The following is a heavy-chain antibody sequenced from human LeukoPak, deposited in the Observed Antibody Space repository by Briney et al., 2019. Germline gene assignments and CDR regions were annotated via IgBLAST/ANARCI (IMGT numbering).Heavy chain of an antibody. Sequence: GGSLRLSCVASGFSLSDYYMSWIRQAPGKGLEWVSYIGSTIYYADSVKGRFTISRDNAKNSLYLQMNSLRAEDTAVYYCARDRGIVRTTGDYYMDVWGKGTTVTVSS. J-gene: IGHJ6*03. CDR3: ARDRGIVRTTGDYYMDV. D-gene: IGHD1-26*01. CDR2: IGSTI. V-gene: IGHV3-11*04. CDR1: GFSLSDYY.